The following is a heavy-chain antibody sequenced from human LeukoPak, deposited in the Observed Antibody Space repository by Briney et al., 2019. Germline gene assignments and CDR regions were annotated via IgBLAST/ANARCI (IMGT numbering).Heavy chain of an antibody. CDR2: IRADGATT. CDR1: GFTFGDYD. V-gene: IGHV3-43*02. D-gene: IGHD1-26*01. CDR3: ARDNTGSYEY. Sequence: GGSLRLSCAASGFTFGDYDMHWVRQAPGKGLEWVSLIRADGATTRYTDSVKGRFTISRDNSKDSLYLQMNSLGTEDTALYYCARDNTGSYEYWGQGTLVTVSP. J-gene: IGHJ4*02.